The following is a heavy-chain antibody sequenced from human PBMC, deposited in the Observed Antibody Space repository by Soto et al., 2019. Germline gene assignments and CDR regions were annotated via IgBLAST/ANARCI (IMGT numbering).Heavy chain of an antibody. CDR2: ISSTTNYI. Sequence: GGSLRLSCAASGFTFTGYSMNWVRQVPGRGLEWVSSISSTTNYIYYADSMKGRFTISRDNAKNSLYLEMTSLRDEDTAVYYCARESEDLPSNFDYWGQGTLVTVSS. J-gene: IGHJ4*02. CDR1: GFTFTGYS. V-gene: IGHV3-21*06. CDR3: ARESEDLPSNFDY.